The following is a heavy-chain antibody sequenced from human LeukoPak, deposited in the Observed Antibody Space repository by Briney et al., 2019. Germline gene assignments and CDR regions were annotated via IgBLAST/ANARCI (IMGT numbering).Heavy chain of an antibody. CDR3: ARGVTWLVPDY. CDR1: GYTFTSYD. J-gene: IGHJ4*02. V-gene: IGHV1-8*03. Sequence: ASVKVSCRASGYTFTSYDINWVRQATGQGLEWMGWMNPNSGNTGYAQKFQGRVTITRNTSISTAYMELSSLRSEDTAVYYCARGVTWLVPDYWGQGTLVTVSS. CDR2: MNPNSGNT. D-gene: IGHD6-19*01.